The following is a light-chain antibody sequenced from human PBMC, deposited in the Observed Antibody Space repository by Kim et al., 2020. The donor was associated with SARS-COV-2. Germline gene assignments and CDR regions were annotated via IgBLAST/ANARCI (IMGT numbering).Light chain of an antibody. J-gene: IGLJ2*01. CDR3: NSRDSNDNVV. Sequence: SSELTQDPAVSVALGQTVRITCQGDSLRSYYATWYQQKPGQATIVVIYGKNNRPSGIPDRFSGSSSGNTASLTITGTQAGDEADYYCNSRDSNDNVVFGG. CDR1: SLRSYY. CDR2: GKN. V-gene: IGLV3-19*01.